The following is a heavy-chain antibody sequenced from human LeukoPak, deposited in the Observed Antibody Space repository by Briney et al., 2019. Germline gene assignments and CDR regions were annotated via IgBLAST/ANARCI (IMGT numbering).Heavy chain of an antibody. J-gene: IGHJ5*02. Sequence: PSETLSLTCTVSGGSISSYYWSWIRQPAGKGLEWIGRIYTSGSTNYNPSLKSRVTISVDTSKNQFSLKLSSVTAADTAVYYCARDGPPNYYYDSSGYYTWFDPWGQGTLVTVSS. CDR2: IYTSGST. V-gene: IGHV4-4*07. CDR1: GGSISSYY. CDR3: ARDGPPNYYYDSSGYYTWFDP. D-gene: IGHD3-22*01.